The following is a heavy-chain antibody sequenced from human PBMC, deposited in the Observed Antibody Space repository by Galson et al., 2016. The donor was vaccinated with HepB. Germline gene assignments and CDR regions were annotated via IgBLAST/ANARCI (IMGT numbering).Heavy chain of an antibody. V-gene: IGHV3-23*01. CDR2: ISGDGGST. Sequence: SLRLSCAASGFTFGDYAMNWFRQAPGKGLEWVSAISGDGGSTYYAGSVQGRFTSPRDRSTNTMYLQMNSLRTDDTAVYYCARFTQEWLDRVYYFDYWGQGTLVTVSS. CDR1: GFTFGDYA. J-gene: IGHJ4*02. D-gene: IGHD6-19*01. CDR3: ARFTQEWLDRVYYFDY.